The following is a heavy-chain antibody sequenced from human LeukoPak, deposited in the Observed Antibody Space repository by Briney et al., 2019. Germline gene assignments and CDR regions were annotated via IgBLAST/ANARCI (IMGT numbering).Heavy chain of an antibody. V-gene: IGHV3-23*01. D-gene: IGHD4-23*01. J-gene: IGHJ4*02. CDR2: ISGSGGTT. CDR1: GFTFSSFA. CDR3: AKMGWQQNYFDY. Sequence: GGSLRLSCAASGFTFSSFAMSWVRQAPGKGLEWVSTISGSGGTTHYADSVKGRFTISRDNSKNTLFLLMNTLSAADTAVYYCAKMGWQQNYFDYWGQGTLVTVSS.